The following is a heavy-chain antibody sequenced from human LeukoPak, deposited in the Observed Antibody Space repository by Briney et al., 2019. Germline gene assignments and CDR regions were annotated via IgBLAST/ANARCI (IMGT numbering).Heavy chain of an antibody. V-gene: IGHV4-59*08. CDR2: IYYSGST. CDR1: GGSISSYY. CDR3: ARTRTGYGDFDY. D-gene: IGHD6-13*01. J-gene: IGHJ4*02. Sequence: PSETLSPTCTVSGGSISSYYWSWIRQPPGKGLEWIGYIYYSGSTNYNPSLKSRVTISVDTSKNQFSLKLSSVTAADTAVYYCARTRTGYGDFDYWGQGTLVTVSS.